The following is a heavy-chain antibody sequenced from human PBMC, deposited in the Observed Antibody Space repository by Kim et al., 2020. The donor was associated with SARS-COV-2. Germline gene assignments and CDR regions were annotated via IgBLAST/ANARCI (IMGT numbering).Heavy chain of an antibody. D-gene: IGHD1-26*01. CDR1: GGSISSYY. CDR3: ARDSPPRGLELLSTSYGIDV. CDR2: IYTSGST. J-gene: IGHJ6*02. V-gene: IGHV4-4*07. Sequence: SETLSLTCTVSGGSISSYYWSWIRQPAGKGLEWIGRIYTSGSTNYNPSLKSRVTMSVDTSKNQFSLKLSSVTAADTAVYYCARDSPPRGLELLSTSYGIDVWGQGTTVTVSS.